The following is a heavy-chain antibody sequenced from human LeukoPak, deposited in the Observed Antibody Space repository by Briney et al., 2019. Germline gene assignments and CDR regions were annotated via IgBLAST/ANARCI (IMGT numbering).Heavy chain of an antibody. CDR3: ARGDYYDSSGYYNYYYYMDV. CDR2: ISYDGNYK. V-gene: IGHV3-30*03. J-gene: IGHJ6*03. Sequence: GGPLRLSCAASGFTFSSYGMHWVRQAPGKGLEWVAVISYDGNYKYYADSVKGRFTISRDNSKNTLFLQMNSLRAEDTAVYYCARGDYYDSSGYYNYYYYMDVWGKGTTVTVSS. CDR1: GFTFSSYG. D-gene: IGHD3-22*01.